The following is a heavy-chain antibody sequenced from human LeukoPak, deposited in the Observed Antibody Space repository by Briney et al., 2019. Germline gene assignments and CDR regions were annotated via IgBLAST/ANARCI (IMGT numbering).Heavy chain of an antibody. Sequence: GGSLRLSCAASGSTVSSNYMSWVRQAPGKGLEWVSVIYSGGSTSYADSVKGRFTISRDNSKNTLYLQMNSLRAEDTAMYYCARDRLTNDAFDIWGQGTMVTVSS. V-gene: IGHV3-66*01. D-gene: IGHD2-8*01. CDR3: ARDRLTNDAFDI. CDR2: IYSGGST. CDR1: GSTVSSNY. J-gene: IGHJ3*02.